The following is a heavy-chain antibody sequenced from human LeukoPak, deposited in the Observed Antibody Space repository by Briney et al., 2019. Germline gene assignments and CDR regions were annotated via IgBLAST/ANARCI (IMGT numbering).Heavy chain of an antibody. CDR2: IIPIFGTA. CDR3: ARDQGSRSSSWGPYGYMDV. V-gene: IGHV1-69*05. Sequence: GASVKVSCKASGGTFSSYAISWVRQAPGQGLEWMGGIIPIFGTANYAQKFQGRVTITTDESTSTAYMELSSLRSEDTAVYYCARDQGSRSSSWGPYGYMDVWGKGTTVTVSS. CDR1: GGTFSSYA. J-gene: IGHJ6*03. D-gene: IGHD6-13*01.